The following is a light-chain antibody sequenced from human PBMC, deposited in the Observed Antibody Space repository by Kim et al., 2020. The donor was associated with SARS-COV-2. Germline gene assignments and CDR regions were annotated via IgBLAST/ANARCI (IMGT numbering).Light chain of an antibody. CDR3: CSYTSSSTWV. V-gene: IGLV2-14*03. CDR1: SSDVVGYNY. J-gene: IGLJ3*02. CDR2: DFN. Sequence: GLSLPISCPGTSSDVVGYNYLAWYLQHPCKAPKLMIYDFNKRPSGVSNRFSGSKSDNTASLTISGLQAEDDAAYYCCSYTSSSTWVFGGGTQLTVL.